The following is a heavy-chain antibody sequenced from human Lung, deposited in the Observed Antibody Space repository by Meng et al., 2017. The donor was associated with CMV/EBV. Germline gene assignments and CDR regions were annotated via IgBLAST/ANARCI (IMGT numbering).Heavy chain of an antibody. J-gene: IGHJ4*02. CDR3: ASFPPPGKQWLVTDY. V-gene: IGHV4-4*02. Sequence: QVQLQGSGLGLVNPSGTLSLTCAVSGGSISSSNWWSWVRQPPGKGLEWIGEIYHSGSTNYNPSLKSRVTISVDKSKNQFSLKLSSVTAADTAVYYCASFPPPGKQWLVTDYWGQGTLVTVSS. CDR1: GGSISSSNW. D-gene: IGHD6-19*01. CDR2: IYHSGST.